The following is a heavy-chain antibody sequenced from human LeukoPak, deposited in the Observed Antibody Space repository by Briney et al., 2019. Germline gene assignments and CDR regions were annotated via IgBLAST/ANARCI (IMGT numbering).Heavy chain of an antibody. CDR2: ISSSGSTI. CDR3: AKAERKFRRYSGSEPYYRQGGLDF. Sequence: GGSLRLSCAASGFTFSSYEMNWVRQAPGKGLEWVSYISSSGSTIYYADSVKGRFTISRDNSKRTPSLQLNNLRAEDTAVYYCAKAERKFRRYSGSEPYYRQGGLDFWGQGTLVTVSS. CDR1: GFTFSSYE. J-gene: IGHJ4*02. D-gene: IGHD3-10*01. V-gene: IGHV3-48*03.